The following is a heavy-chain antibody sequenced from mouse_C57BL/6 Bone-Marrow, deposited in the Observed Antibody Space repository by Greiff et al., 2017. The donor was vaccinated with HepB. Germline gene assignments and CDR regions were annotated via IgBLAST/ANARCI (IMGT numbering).Heavy chain of an antibody. V-gene: IGHV5-16*01. CDR1: GFTFSDYY. Sequence: EVKLVESEGGLVQPGSSMKLSCTASGFTFSDYYMAWVRQVPEKGLEWVANINYDGSSTYYLDSLKSRFIISRDNAKNILYLQMSSLKSEDTATYCCARDYSYYFDYWGQGTTLTVSS. D-gene: IGHD2-1*01. CDR3: ARDYSYYFDY. CDR2: INYDGSST. J-gene: IGHJ2*01.